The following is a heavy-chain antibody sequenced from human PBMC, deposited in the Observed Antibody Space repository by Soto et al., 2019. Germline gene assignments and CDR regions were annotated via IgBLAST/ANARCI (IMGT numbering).Heavy chain of an antibody. D-gene: IGHD2-2*01. CDR1: CYTFTNCG. J-gene: IGHJ6*02. CDR3: ARESIVVVPAGVAFPYGMDV. Sequence: ASVKVSCKASCYTFTNCGISWVRQAPGQGLKWMGWISAYNGNTNYAQKFQGRVTMTTDTSTSTGYMELRSLRSDDTAVYYCARESIVVVPAGVAFPYGMDVWGQGPTVTVSS. CDR2: ISAYNGNT. V-gene: IGHV1-18*04.